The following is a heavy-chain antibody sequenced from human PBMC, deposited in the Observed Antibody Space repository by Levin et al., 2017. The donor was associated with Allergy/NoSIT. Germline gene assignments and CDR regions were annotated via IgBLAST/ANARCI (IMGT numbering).Heavy chain of an antibody. V-gene: IGHV4-39*01. CDR3: ARRATVTTPNWFDP. J-gene: IGHJ5*02. D-gene: IGHD4-17*01. CDR2: IYYRGST. CDR1: GGSISSSRYY. Sequence: SQTLSLTCTVSGGSISSSRYYWGWIRQPPGKGLEWIGSIYYRGSTYYNPSLKSRVTIFVDTSKNQFSLKLSSVTAADTAVYYCARRATVTTPNWFDPWGQGTLVTVSS.